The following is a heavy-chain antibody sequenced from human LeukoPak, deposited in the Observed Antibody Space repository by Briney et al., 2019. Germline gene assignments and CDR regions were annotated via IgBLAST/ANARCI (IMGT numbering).Heavy chain of an antibody. D-gene: IGHD2-2*01. V-gene: IGHV1-69*05. Sequence: SVKVSCKASGGTFSSYAISWVRQAPGQGLEWMGGIIPIFGTANYAQKFQGRVTITTDESTSTAYMELSSLRSEDTAVYYCAGSPGRGIVVVPAAMMVYWGQGTLVAVSS. CDR3: AGSPGRGIVVVPAAMMVY. CDR2: IIPIFGTA. J-gene: IGHJ4*02. CDR1: GGTFSSYA.